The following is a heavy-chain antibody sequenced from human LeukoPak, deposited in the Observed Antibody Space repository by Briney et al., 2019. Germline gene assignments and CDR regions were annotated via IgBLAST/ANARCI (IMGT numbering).Heavy chain of an antibody. Sequence: NTGGSLRLSCAASEFTFSNAWMNWVRQAPGKGLEWVGRIKKKNEGGTADYAAPVKGRFTISRDDSKNTLYLQMNSLRADDTAVYYCAREYSSGYYRTFDYWGQGTLVTVSS. D-gene: IGHD3-22*01. J-gene: IGHJ4*02. CDR3: AREYSSGYYRTFDY. CDR1: EFTFSNAW. CDR2: IKKKNEGGTA. V-gene: IGHV3-15*01.